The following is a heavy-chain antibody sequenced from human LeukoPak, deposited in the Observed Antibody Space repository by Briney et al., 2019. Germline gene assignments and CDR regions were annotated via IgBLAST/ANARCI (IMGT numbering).Heavy chain of an antibody. CDR3: ARSVHDVLLWFGELLGNWFDP. CDR2: IYYSGST. D-gene: IGHD3-10*01. CDR1: GRSISSYY. J-gene: IGHJ5*02. V-gene: IGHV4-59*01. Sequence: PSETLSLTCTVSGRSISSYYWSWIRQPPGKGLEWIGYIYYSGSTNYNPSLKSRVTISVDTSKNQFSLKLSSVTAADTAVYYCARSVHDVLLWFGELLGNWFDPWGQGTLVTVSS.